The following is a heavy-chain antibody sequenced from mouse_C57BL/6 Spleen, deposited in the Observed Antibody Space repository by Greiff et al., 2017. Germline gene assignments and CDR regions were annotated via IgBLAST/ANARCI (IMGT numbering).Heavy chain of an antibody. D-gene: IGHD1-1*01. J-gene: IGHJ2*01. CDR2: IDPSDSST. V-gene: IGHV1-59*01. CDR3: AVYYGYFDY. CDR1: GYTFTSYW. Sequence: QVQLQQPGAELVRPGTSVKLSCTASGYTFTSYWMHWVKQRPGQGLEWIGVIDPSDSSTNYNHKFKGKATLTVATSSSTAYLQLSILTSEYSAVYYGAVYYGYFDYWGQGTTLTVSS.